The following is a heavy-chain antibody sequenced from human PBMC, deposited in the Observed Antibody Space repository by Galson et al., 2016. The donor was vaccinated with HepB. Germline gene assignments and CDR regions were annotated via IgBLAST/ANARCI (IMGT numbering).Heavy chain of an antibody. J-gene: IGHJ4*02. Sequence: SVKVSCKASGGTFTSYAISWVRQAPGQGLEWMGGIITMFHITRYAQKFQGRVTITADESTSTAYMELSSLRYEDTAVYYCARSPILSTTLDYWGQGTLVTVSS. CDR1: GGTFTSYA. V-gene: IGHV1-69*13. CDR2: IITMFHIT. CDR3: ARSPILSTTLDY. D-gene: IGHD5/OR15-5a*01.